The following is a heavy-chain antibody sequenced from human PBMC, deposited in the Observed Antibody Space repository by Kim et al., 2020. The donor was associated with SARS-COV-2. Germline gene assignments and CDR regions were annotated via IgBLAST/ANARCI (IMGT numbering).Heavy chain of an antibody. D-gene: IGHD3-9*01. CDR2: IYYSWST. V-gene: IGHV4-59*08. J-gene: IGHJ6*02. CDR3: ARHSWYPPNILTGYYYPLIYYYYGMDV. Sequence: SETLSLTCTVSGGSISSYYWSWIRQPPGKGLEWIGYIYYSWSTNYNPSLKSRVTISVDTSKNQFSLKLSSVTAADTAVYYCARHSWYPPNILTGYYYPLIYYYYGMDVWGQGTTVTVSS. CDR1: GGSISSYY.